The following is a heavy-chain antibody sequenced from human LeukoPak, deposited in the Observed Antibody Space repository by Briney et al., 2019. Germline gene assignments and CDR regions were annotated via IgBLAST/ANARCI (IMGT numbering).Heavy chain of an antibody. Sequence: GGALRLSCAVSGITLSNYGMSWVRQAPGKGLEWVAGISGSGGSTHSADSVKGRFTISRDNRKNTLYLQLNSLRAEDTAVYFCAKRGVVIRVILVGFHKEAYYFDSWGQGALVTVSS. V-gene: IGHV3-23*01. J-gene: IGHJ4*02. CDR2: ISGSGGST. CDR3: AKRGVVIRVILVGFHKEAYYFDS. CDR1: GITLSNYG. D-gene: IGHD3-10*01.